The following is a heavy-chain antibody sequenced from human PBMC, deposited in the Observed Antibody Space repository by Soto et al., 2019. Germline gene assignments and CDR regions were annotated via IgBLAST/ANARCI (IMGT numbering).Heavy chain of an antibody. D-gene: IGHD2-15*01. CDR2: IYYSGST. Sequence: ETLSLTCTVSGGSVSSGSYYWSWIRQPPGEGLEWIAYIYYSGSTSYNPSLKSRVTISVDTSKNQFSLKLSSVTAADTAVYYCARAGYCSGGSCYPNWFDPWGQGTLVTVSS. V-gene: IGHV4-61*01. J-gene: IGHJ5*02. CDR3: ARAGYCSGGSCYPNWFDP. CDR1: GGSVSSGSYY.